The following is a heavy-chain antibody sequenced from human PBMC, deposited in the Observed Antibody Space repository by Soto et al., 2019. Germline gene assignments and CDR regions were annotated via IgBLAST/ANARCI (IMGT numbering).Heavy chain of an antibody. CDR1: GFTFSSDD. D-gene: IGHD6-19*01. Sequence: GGSLRLSCAASGFTFSSDDMNWVRQAPGKGLEWGSYISSSGSTKYYADSVKGRFTISRDNAKDSLYLQMNSLRAEDTAVYCCARDRRLSYGSGWCRNLLDTCRQGSMFTVSS. CDR2: ISSSGSTK. CDR3: ARDRRLSYGSGWCRNLLDT. V-gene: IGHV3-48*03. J-gene: IGHJ5*02.